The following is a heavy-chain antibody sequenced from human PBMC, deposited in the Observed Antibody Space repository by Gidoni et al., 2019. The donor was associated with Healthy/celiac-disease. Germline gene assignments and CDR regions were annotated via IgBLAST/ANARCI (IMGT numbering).Heavy chain of an antibody. J-gene: IGHJ6*02. CDR1: GYTFTSYD. CDR2: MNPNSGNT. V-gene: IGHV1-8*01. D-gene: IGHD3-16*01. CDR3: AMEPFVITFGDTYGMDV. Sequence: QVQLVQSGAEVKKPGASVKVSCMASGYTFTSYDINWVRQANGQGLEWMGWMNPNSGNTGYAQKFQGRVTMTRNTSISTAYMELSSLRSEDTAVYYCAMEPFVITFGDTYGMDVWGQGTTVTVSS.